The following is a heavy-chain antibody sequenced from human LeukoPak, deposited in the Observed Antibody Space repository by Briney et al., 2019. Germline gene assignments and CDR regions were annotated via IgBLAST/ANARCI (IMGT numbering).Heavy chain of an antibody. D-gene: IGHD2-15*01. V-gene: IGHV3-7*01. J-gene: IGHJ5*02. CDR3: TRWARYCSSGGCYSWFDP. CDR1: GLTFSSYW. Sequence: PGGSLRLSCVASGLTFSSYWMSWARHAPGKGLEWVANMKIEGSQEHYVHSVKGRLTISRDHTKNALYLQMNSLKVDDTAVYYCTRWARYCSSGGCYSWFDPWGQGTLVTVSS. CDR2: MKIEGSQE.